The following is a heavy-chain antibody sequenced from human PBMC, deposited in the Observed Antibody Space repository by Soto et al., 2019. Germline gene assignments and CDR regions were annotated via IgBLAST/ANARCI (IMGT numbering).Heavy chain of an antibody. CDR3: ASSAGWYAIHA. Sequence: QVQLQESGPGLVKPSGTLSLTCAVSGDSVSSPYYWCWVRQPPGKGLEWIGEVFHPGTTSYNPSLSGRVTISMDKSINQFSLDLSSVTAADTAVYYCASSAGWYAIHAWGPGTLVIVSS. V-gene: IGHV4-4*02. CDR2: VFHPGTT. J-gene: IGHJ5*02. CDR1: GDSVSSPYY. D-gene: IGHD2-15*01.